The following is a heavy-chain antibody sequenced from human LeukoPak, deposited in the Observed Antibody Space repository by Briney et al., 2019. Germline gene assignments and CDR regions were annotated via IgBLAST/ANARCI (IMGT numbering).Heavy chain of an antibody. V-gene: IGHV3-30*18. CDR1: GFTFSSYG. D-gene: IGHD4-17*01. Sequence: PGRSLRLSCAASGFTFSSYGMHWVRQAPGKGLEWVAVISYDGSNKYYADSVKGRFTISRDNSKNTLYLQMNSLRAEDTAVYYCAKFINYGDFDYWGQGTLVTVSS. CDR2: ISYDGSNK. J-gene: IGHJ4*02. CDR3: AKFINYGDFDY.